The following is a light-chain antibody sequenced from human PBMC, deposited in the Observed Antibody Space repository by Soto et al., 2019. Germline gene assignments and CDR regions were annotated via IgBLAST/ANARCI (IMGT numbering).Light chain of an antibody. CDR2: GAS. Sequence: VMSQSPATLSVSPGERATLSCRASQSVSSNYLAWYQQKPGQAPRLLIYGASSRATGIPDRFSGSGSGTDFTLTIRRLEPEDFAVYYCQQYGSSYPWTFGQGTKVDIK. J-gene: IGKJ1*01. CDR3: QQYGSSYPWT. CDR1: QSVSSNY. V-gene: IGKV3-20*01.